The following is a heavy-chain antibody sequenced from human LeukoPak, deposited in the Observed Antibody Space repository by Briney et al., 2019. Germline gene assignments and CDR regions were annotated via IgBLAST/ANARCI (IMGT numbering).Heavy chain of an antibody. CDR3: AKSPTTVFDAFDI. Sequence: GGSLRLSCAASGSTFSDYALTWVRQAPGKGLEWVSGTSGSGGSTHYADSVKGRFTISRDNSKNTLYVQMNSLRVEDTAVYYCAKSPTTVFDAFDIWGQGTMVTVSS. CDR1: GSTFSDYA. D-gene: IGHD4-17*01. CDR2: TSGSGGST. J-gene: IGHJ3*02. V-gene: IGHV3-23*01.